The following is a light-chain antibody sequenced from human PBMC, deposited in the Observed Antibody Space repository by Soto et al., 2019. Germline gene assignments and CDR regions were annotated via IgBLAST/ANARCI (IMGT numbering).Light chain of an antibody. V-gene: IGKV1-33*01. Sequence: DIQMTQSPSPLSASVGDRVTISCQASQDIGTFLNWYQQTSGKAPRLLIYDAAHLETGVSSRFSGSGSGTHFTFTISSLQPEDVATYYFQQFQSEPYTFGQGTQLEIK. CDR3: QQFQSEPYT. J-gene: IGKJ2*01. CDR1: QDIGTF. CDR2: DAA.